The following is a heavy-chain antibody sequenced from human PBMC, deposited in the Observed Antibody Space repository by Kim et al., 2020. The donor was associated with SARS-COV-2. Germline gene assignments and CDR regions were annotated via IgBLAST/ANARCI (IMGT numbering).Heavy chain of an antibody. D-gene: IGHD1-26*01. CDR2: ISSSSSYI. Sequence: GGSLRLSCAASGFTFSSYSMNWVRQAPGKGLEWVSSISSSSSYIYYADSVKGRFTISRDNDKNSLYLQMNSLRAEDTAVYYCARDLTLGGNYYFDYWGQGTLVTVSS. CDR3: ARDLTLGGNYYFDY. V-gene: IGHV3-21*01. CDR1: GFTFSSYS. J-gene: IGHJ4*02.